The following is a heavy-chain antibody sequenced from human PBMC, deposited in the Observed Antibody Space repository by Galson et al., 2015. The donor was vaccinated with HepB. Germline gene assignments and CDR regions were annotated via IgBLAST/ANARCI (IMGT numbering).Heavy chain of an antibody. D-gene: IGHD2-15*01. CDR2: ISFDGTKK. J-gene: IGHJ6*02. V-gene: IGHV3-30*18. CDR3: AKTRSGYCSGGTCYGGPDYNGMDV. CDR1: GFTFSNYG. Sequence: SLRLSCAGSGFTFSNYGIHWVRQAPGKGLEWLAVISFDGTKKYYVDSVKGRFTISRDNSQNTMYLHISSLRAEDTAVYYCAKTRSGYCSGGTCYGGPDYNGMDVWGQGTTVTVSS.